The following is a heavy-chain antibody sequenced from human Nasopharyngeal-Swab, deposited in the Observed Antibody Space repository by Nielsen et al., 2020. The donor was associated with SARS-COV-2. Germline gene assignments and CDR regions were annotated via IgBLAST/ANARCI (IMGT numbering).Heavy chain of an antibody. Sequence: ASVKVSCKASGYTFTSYAMHWVRQAPGQRLEWMGWINAGNGNTKYSQKFQGRVTITRDTSASTAYMELSSLRSEDTAVYYCARVGYDILTGYPPDDFDYWGQGTLVTVSS. CDR3: ARVGYDILTGYPPDDFDY. CDR2: INAGNGNT. J-gene: IGHJ4*02. CDR1: GYTFTSYA. V-gene: IGHV1-3*01. D-gene: IGHD3-9*01.